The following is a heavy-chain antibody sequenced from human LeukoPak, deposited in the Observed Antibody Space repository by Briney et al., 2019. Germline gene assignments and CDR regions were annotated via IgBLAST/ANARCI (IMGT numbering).Heavy chain of an antibody. CDR2: MNPNSGNT. CDR3: ARVPPLLWFGENYYYYGMDV. V-gene: IGHV1-8*02. J-gene: IGHJ6*02. Sequence: ASAKVSCKASGYTFTSYGISWVRQAPGQGLEWMGWMNPNSGNTGYAQKFQGRVTMTRNTSISTAYMELSSLRSEDTAVYYCARVPPLLWFGENYYYYGMDVWGQGTTVTVSS. CDR1: GYTFTSYG. D-gene: IGHD3-10*01.